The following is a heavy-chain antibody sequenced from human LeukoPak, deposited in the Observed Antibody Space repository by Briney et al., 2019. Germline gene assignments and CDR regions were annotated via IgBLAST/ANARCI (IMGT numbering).Heavy chain of an antibody. CDR3: ARESLWFGESHDAFDI. Sequence: GGSLRLSCAASGFTFSNYWMHWVRQAPGKGLVWVSRINSDGINTSYADSVKGRFTISRDNAKNTLNLQMNSLRAEDTAVYYCARESLWFGESHDAFDIWGQGTMVTVSS. CDR2: INSDGINT. J-gene: IGHJ3*02. D-gene: IGHD3-10*01. CDR1: GFTFSNYW. V-gene: IGHV3-74*01.